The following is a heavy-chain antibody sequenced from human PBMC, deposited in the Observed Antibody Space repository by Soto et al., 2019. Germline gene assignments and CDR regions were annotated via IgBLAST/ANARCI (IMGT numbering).Heavy chain of an antibody. CDR2: ISGSGGST. V-gene: IGHV3-23*01. CDR3: AKGKEGVGAPFDY. CDR1: GFTFSSYA. Sequence: EVQLLESGGGLVQPGGSLRLSCAASGFTFSSYAMSWVRQAPGKGLEWVSAISGSGGSTYYADSVKGRFAISRDNSKNTLYLQMNSLRAEDTAVYYCAKGKEGVGAPFDYWGQGTLVTVSS. D-gene: IGHD1-26*01. J-gene: IGHJ4*02.